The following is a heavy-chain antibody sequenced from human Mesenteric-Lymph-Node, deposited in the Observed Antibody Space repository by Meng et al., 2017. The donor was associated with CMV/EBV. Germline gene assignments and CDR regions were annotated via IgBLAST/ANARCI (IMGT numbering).Heavy chain of an antibody. CDR1: GGTFSDYA. Sequence: SVKVSCKASGGTFSDYAISWVRQAPGQGLEWMGGIIPILERTNYAQKFQGRVTITTDESTSTTYMELSSLRSDDTAVYYCARHIIAARGYYYGMDVWGQGTTVTVSS. CDR3: ARHIIAARGYYYGMDV. J-gene: IGHJ6*02. CDR2: IIPILERT. D-gene: IGHD6-6*01. V-gene: IGHV1-69*05.